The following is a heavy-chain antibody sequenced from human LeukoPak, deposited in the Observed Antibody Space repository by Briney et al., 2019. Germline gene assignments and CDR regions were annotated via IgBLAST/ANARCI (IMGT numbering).Heavy chain of an antibody. CDR3: ANYGDYQYFDY. V-gene: IGHV3-30*18. CDR1: GFTFINYG. D-gene: IGHD4-17*01. CDR2: ISYDATNK. Sequence: PGGSLRPSCAASGFTFINYGMHWVRQAPGKGLELVAVISYDATNKYYADSVKGRFTISRDNSKNTLYLQMNSLKTDDTAVYYCANYGDYQYFDYWGQGTPVTVSS. J-gene: IGHJ4*02.